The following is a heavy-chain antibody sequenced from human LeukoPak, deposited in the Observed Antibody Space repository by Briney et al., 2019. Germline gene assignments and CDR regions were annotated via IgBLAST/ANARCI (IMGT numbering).Heavy chain of an antibody. CDR3: AKEGDFYDILTDY. D-gene: IGHD3-9*01. V-gene: IGHV3-23*01. Sequence: GGSLRLSCAASGFTFRTYAMSWVRQAPGKGLEWVSGISGSGGSTYYADSVKGRFTISRDNSKNTLYLQMNSLRAEDTAVYYCAKEGDFYDILTDYWGQGTLVTVSS. CDR2: ISGSGGST. J-gene: IGHJ4*02. CDR1: GFTFRTYA.